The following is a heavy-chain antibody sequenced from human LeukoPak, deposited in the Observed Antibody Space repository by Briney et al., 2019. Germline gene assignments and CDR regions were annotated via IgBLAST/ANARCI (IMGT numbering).Heavy chain of an antibody. CDR3: ARDGVATTDNSRYYSDY. D-gene: IGHD5-24*01. CDR2: INPSGGST. Sequence: GASVTVSCKASGYTFTSYYMHWVRQAPGQGLEWMGIINPSGGSTNFAQKFQGRVTMTRDTSTSTVYMDLSSLRSEDTAVYYCARDGVATTDNSRYYSDYWGQGTLVTVSS. J-gene: IGHJ4*02. V-gene: IGHV1-46*01. CDR1: GYTFTSYY.